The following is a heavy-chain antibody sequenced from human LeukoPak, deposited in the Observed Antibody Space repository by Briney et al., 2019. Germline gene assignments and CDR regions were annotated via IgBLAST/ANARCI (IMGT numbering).Heavy chain of an antibody. D-gene: IGHD6-6*01. V-gene: IGHV1-8*01. CDR1: GYTFTSHD. CDR2: MNPNSGNT. CDR3: AGAPYSSCPGDY. J-gene: IGHJ4*02. Sequence: ASVKVSCKASGYTFTSHDINWVRQATGPGLEWMGWMNPNSGNTGYAQKFQGRVTMTRNTSISTAYMELSSLRSVDTAVYYCAGAPYSSCPGDYWGQGTLVTVSS.